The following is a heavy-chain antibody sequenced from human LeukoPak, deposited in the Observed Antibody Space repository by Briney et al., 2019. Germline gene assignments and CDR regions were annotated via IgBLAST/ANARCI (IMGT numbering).Heavy chain of an antibody. D-gene: IGHD3-22*01. V-gene: IGHV4-39*01. CDR3: ARHGDSSGYYYFEY. J-gene: IGHJ4*02. CDR2: IYYSGST. Sequence: SETLSLTCTVSGGSTSSSRYYWGWIRQPPGKGLEWIGRIYYSGSTYYNPSLKSRITISVDTSKNQFSLKLSSVTAADTAVYYCARHGDSSGYYYFEYWGQGTLVTVSS. CDR1: GGSTSSSRYY.